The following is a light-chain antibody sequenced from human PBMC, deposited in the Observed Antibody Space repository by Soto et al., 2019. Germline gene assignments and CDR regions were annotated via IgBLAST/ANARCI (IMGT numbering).Light chain of an antibody. V-gene: IGLV2-11*01. CDR3: CSYAGTYTFYV. Sequence: QSALTQPRSVSGSPGQSVTISCTGTSSDVGGYYYISWYQHHPGKAPKLMFYDVTKRPSGVPDRFSGSKSGITASLTISGLQAEDEADYYCCSYAGTYTFYVFGSGTKLTVL. J-gene: IGLJ1*01. CDR2: DVT. CDR1: SSDVGGYYY.